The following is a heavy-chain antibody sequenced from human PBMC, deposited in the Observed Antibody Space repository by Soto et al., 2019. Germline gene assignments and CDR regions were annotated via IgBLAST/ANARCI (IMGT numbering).Heavy chain of an antibody. D-gene: IGHD2-15*01. CDR3: ARAVGYCSGGSCSEFYWFDP. CDR1: EGSFSGYY. J-gene: IGHJ5*02. Sequence: SQTHSDRRGVEEGSFSGYYWRRIRQHQGKGLEWIGEINHSGSTNYNPSLKSRVTISVDTSKNQFSLKLSSVTAADTAVYYCARAVGYCSGGSCSEFYWFDPWGQGTLVTVSP. CDR2: INHSGST. V-gene: IGHV4-34*01.